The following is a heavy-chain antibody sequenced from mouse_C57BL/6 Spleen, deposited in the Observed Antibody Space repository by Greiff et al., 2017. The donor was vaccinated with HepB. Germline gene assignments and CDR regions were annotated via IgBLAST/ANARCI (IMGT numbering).Heavy chain of an antibody. J-gene: IGHJ2*01. CDR1: GYTFTSYW. CDR3: ARWGYYGNFDY. V-gene: IGHV1-53*01. Sequence: QVHVKQPGTELVKPGASVKLSCKASGYTFTSYWMHWVKQRPGQGLEWIGNINPSNGGTNYNEKFKSKATLTVDKSSSTAYMQLSSLTSEDSAVYYCARWGYYGNFDYWGQGTTLTVSS. D-gene: IGHD2-1*01. CDR2: INPSNGGT.